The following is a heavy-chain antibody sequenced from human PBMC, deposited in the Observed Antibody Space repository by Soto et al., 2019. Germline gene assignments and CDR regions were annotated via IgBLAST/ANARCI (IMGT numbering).Heavy chain of an antibody. J-gene: IGHJ3*02. CDR1: GFTFRNYG. CDR2: ISDDGSNK. V-gene: IGHV3-30*18. Sequence: PGGSLRLSCAASGFTFRNYGMHWVRQAPGKGLELVAFISDDGSNKYYADSMKGRFTIYRDNSKHTLYLQMNSLRADDTAVYYCAKMYYDSSGYYPPMGAFDIWGQGTMVNVSS. CDR3: AKMYYDSSGYYPPMGAFDI. D-gene: IGHD3-22*01.